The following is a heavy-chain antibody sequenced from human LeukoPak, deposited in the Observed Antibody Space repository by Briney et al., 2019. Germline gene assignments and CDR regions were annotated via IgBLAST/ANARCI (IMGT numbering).Heavy chain of an antibody. Sequence: GGSLRLSCAASGFTFSSYWMTWVRQAPGKGLEWVANIKQDGSEQYYVDSVKGRFTISRDNAKNSLYLQMNSLTAEDTAIYYCAKATGTLGNGGQGTLVTVSS. J-gene: IGHJ4*02. D-gene: IGHD1/OR15-1a*01. CDR3: AKATGTLGN. CDR2: IKQDGSEQ. V-gene: IGHV3-7*03. CDR1: GFTFSSYW.